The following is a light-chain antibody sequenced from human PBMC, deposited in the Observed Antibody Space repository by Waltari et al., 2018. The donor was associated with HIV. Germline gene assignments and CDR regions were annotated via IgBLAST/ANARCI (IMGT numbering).Light chain of an antibody. Sequence: DIQMTQSPSSLSASVGDRVTITCRASQDINIYINWYQQKPGKVPKLLIYDASNLDKGVPSRFSGSGSGTDFIFTISSLQPEDLGTYYCQRYDNLPYTFGQGTKVGIK. V-gene: IGKV1-33*01. CDR2: DAS. J-gene: IGKJ2*01. CDR1: QDINIY. CDR3: QRYDNLPYT.